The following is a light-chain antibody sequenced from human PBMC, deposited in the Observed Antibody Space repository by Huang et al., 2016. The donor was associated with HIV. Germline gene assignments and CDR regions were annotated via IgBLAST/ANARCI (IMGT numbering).Light chain of an antibody. CDR1: QSISDY. CDR2: KAS. CDR3: QQYNNYPWT. Sequence: DIQMTQSPSTLSASVGCRVTITCRASQSISDYLDWYQQKPGEPPNLLIYKASSLEGGVPPSFSGSGSGTEFTLTISSLQADDVATYYCQQYNNYPWTFGQGTLVEIK. J-gene: IGKJ1*01. V-gene: IGKV1-5*03.